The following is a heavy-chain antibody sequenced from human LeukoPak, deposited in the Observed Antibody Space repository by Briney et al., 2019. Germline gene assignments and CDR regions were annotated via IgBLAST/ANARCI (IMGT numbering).Heavy chain of an antibody. D-gene: IGHD2-15*01. V-gene: IGHV3-7*05. CDR2: INQAGSEK. Sequence: PGGSLRLSCAASGFIFSSYWMSWVRQAPGKGLEWVANINQAGSEKYYVDSVKGRFTISRDNAKNSLFLQMNSLRAEDTALYFCARVAVGVTTRFDPWGQGTLVIVSS. J-gene: IGHJ5*02. CDR1: GFIFSSYW. CDR3: ARVAVGVTTRFDP.